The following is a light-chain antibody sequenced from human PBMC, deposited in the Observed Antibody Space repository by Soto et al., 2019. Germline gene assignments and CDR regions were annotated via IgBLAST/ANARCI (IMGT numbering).Light chain of an antibody. CDR3: SSYAGSNNLV. CDR2: DVS. Sequence: QSALTQPPSASGSPGQSVTISCTGTSSNVGGYNYVSWYQQHPGKAPKLMIYDVSKRPSGVPDRFSGSKSGNTASLTVSGLHAEDEDDYYCSSYAGSNNLVFGGGTKLTVL. J-gene: IGLJ2*01. CDR1: SSNVGGYNY. V-gene: IGLV2-8*01.